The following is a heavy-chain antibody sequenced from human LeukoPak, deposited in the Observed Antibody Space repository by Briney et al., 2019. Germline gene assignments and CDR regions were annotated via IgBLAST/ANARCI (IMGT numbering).Heavy chain of an antibody. J-gene: IGHJ4*02. V-gene: IGHV1-2*02. CDR1: GYTFTDYY. CDR3: AREGVAVDF. CDR2: ANPDSGGT. Sequence: ASVKVSCKASGYTFTDYYIHWVRKAPGQGLEWMGWANPDSGGTNYAQKFQGRVTMTRDTSISTAYMELSRLRSDATAMFYCAREGVAVDFWGQGTLVTVSS. D-gene: IGHD2-15*01.